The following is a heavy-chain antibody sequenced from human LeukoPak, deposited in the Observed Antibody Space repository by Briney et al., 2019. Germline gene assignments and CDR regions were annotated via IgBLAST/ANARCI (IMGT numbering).Heavy chain of an antibody. D-gene: IGHD6-19*01. CDR2: IGTVADT. CDR1: GFAFSTYD. Sequence: GGSLRLSCAASGFAFSTYDLHWVRQVIGRGLEWVSGIGTVADTYYSASVKGRFIISRENAKNSFYLQMNTLSAGDTAVYYYARGPVGGWLRNGMDLWGQGTMVTVS. CDR3: ARGPVGGWLRNGMDL. J-gene: IGHJ6*02. V-gene: IGHV3-13*01.